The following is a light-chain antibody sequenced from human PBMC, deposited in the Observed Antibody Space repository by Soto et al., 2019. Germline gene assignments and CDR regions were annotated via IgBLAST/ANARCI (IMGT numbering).Light chain of an antibody. V-gene: IGKV1-39*01. CDR1: QSISNY. CDR2: AAS. CDR3: QQTYSTPRT. J-gene: IGKJ1*01. Sequence: DIQMTQSPSSLSASVGDRVTITCRASQSISNYLNWYQQKPGKAPKLLIYAASSLQSGVPSRFSGSETGTDSTLTISSLQPEDFATYYCQQTYSTPRTFGQGTKVDIK.